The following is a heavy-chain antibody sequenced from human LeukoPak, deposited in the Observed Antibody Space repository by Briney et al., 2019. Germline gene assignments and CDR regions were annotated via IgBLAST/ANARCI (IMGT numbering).Heavy chain of an antibody. CDR2: INHSGST. Sequence: PSETLSLTCAVSGGSVSGYSWSWIRQPPGKRLEWSGEINHSGSTNYTPSLRSRVTISLDTSKNQFSLQLSSVTAADTAVYYCARGGGSCYSCYYYYGMDVWGQGTTVTVSS. D-gene: IGHD2-15*01. V-gene: IGHV4-34*01. J-gene: IGHJ6*02. CDR1: GGSVSGYS. CDR3: ARGGGSCYSCYYYYGMDV.